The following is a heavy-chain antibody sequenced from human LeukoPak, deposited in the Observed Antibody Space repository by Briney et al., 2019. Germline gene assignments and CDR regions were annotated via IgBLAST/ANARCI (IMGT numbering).Heavy chain of an antibody. CDR3: ARDQDGTGGAYYFDY. Sequence: VASVKVSCKASGGTFISYGISWVRQAPGQGLEWMGGIIPMFGPADYAQKFQGRVTITADESTSTVYMEVSSLRSEDTAVYYCARDQDGTGGAYYFDYWGQGTLVTVSS. CDR2: IIPMFGPA. V-gene: IGHV1-69*01. D-gene: IGHD1-1*01. J-gene: IGHJ4*02. CDR1: GGTFISYG.